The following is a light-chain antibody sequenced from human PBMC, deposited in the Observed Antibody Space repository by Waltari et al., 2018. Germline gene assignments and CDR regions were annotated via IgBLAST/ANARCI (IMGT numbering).Light chain of an antibody. CDR2: AAS. Sequence: DIQMTQSPSSLSASVGDRVTITCRASQSISSYLNWYQQKPGKAPKLLIYAASSLQSGVPSRFSGSGSGTDCTLTISSLQPEDFATYYCQQSYSTPLTFGGGTKVGIK. J-gene: IGKJ4*01. CDR3: QQSYSTPLT. V-gene: IGKV1-39*01. CDR1: QSISSY.